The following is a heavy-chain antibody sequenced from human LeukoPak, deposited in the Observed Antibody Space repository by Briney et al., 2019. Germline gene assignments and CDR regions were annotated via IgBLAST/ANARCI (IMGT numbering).Heavy chain of an antibody. Sequence: PGGSLRLSCTASGFTFSSYGIHWVRHAPGKGLVWVSRINPDGSTTSYADSVKGRFTISRDNAKNTLYLQMNSLRAEDTAVYYCARDLGWLNDYWGQGTLVTVSS. D-gene: IGHD5-12*01. CDR3: ARDLGWLNDY. CDR2: INPDGSTT. V-gene: IGHV3-74*01. CDR1: GFTFSSYG. J-gene: IGHJ4*02.